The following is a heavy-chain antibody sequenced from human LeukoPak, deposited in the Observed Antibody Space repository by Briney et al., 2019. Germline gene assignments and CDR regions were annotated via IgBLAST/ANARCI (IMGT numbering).Heavy chain of an antibody. D-gene: IGHD4-17*01. J-gene: IGHJ4*02. CDR1: GGTFSSYA. V-gene: IGHV1-69*01. Sequence: GSSVKVSCKASGGTFSSYAISWVRQAPGQGLEWMGGIIPIFSTRNYAQKFQGRVTITADESTTTAYMDLSSLRSEDTAVYYCARQSYGDEYYFDYWGQGTLVTVSS. CDR2: IIPIFSTR. CDR3: ARQSYGDEYYFDY.